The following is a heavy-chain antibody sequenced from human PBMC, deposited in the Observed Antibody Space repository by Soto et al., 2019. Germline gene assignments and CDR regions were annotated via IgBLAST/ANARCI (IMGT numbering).Heavy chain of an antibody. Sequence: GGSLRLSCAASGFTFSSYAMSWVRQAPGKGLEWVSAISDSGSSTYYADSVKGRFTISRDNSRNTLYLQMNSLRAEDTAVYYCAKEGDTAYYWYYMDVWGRGTTVTVSS. CDR1: GFTFSSYA. D-gene: IGHD1-26*01. J-gene: IGHJ6*03. CDR3: AKEGDTAYYWYYMDV. V-gene: IGHV3-23*01. CDR2: ISDSGSST.